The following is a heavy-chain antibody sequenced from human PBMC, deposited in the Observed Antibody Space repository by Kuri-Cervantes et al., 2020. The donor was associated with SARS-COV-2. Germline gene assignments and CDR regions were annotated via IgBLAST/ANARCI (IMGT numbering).Heavy chain of an antibody. CDR1: GFTFSSYE. CDR2: ISSSGSTI. D-gene: IGHD3-22*01. J-gene: IGHJ4*02. CDR3: ARDLGYYYDSSGYYDLGY. V-gene: IGHV3-48*03. Sequence: GGSLRLSCAASGFTFSSYEMNWVRQAPGKGLEWVSYISSSGSTIYYADSVKGRFTISRDNAKNSLYLQMNRLRAEDTAVYYCARDLGYYYDSSGYYDLGYWGQGTLVTVSS.